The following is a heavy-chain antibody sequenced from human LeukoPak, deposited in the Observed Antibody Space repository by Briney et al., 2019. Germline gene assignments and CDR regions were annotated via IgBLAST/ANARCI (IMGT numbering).Heavy chain of an antibody. V-gene: IGHV4-39*07. Sequence: PETLSLTCTVSGGSISSSSYYWGWIRQPPGKGLEWIGEINHSGSTNYNPSLKSRVTISVDKSKNQFSLKLSSVTAADTAVYYCARVKSSGIYFDYWGQGTLVTVSS. CDR2: INHSGST. D-gene: IGHD3-10*01. CDR3: ARVKSSGIYFDY. CDR1: GGSISSSSYY. J-gene: IGHJ4*02.